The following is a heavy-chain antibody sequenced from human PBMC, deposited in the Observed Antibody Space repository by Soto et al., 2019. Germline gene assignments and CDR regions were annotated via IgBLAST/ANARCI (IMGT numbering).Heavy chain of an antibody. CDR1: GGSISGGNYY. CDR2: IFTSGSGST. J-gene: IGHJ6*02. CDR3: ARDRGFGMDV. V-gene: IGHV4-31*03. Sequence: QVQLQESGPGLVKPSQTLSLTCTVSGGSISGGNYYWNWIRQHPGKGLEWIGYIFTSGSGSTYYNPSLTSRVIISVDTSNNQFSLRLNSVTAADTAVYYCARDRGFGMDVWGQGTTVPVSS.